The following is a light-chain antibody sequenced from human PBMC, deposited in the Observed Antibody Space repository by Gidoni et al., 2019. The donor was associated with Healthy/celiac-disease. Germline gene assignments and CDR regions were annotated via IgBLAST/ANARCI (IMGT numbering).Light chain of an antibody. J-gene: IGLJ2*01. CDR1: SSDVGSYNL. Sequence: QSALTPPAHGSWSPGQSITISRTGTSSDVGSYNLVSWYQQHPGKAPKLMIYEVSKRPSGVSNRFSGSKSGNTASLTISGLQAEDEADYYCCSYAGSSTFVVFGGGTKLTVL. CDR3: CSYAGSSTFVV. V-gene: IGLV2-23*02. CDR2: EVS.